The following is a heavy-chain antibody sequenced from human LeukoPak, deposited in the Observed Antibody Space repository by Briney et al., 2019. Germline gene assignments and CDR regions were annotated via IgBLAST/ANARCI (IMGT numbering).Heavy chain of an antibody. V-gene: IGHV3-30*18. J-gene: IGHJ4*02. CDR2: ISYDGSNK. D-gene: IGHD3/OR15-3a*01. CDR1: GFTFSSYG. CDR3: AKILGPFDY. Sequence: PGGSLRLSCAASGFTFSSYGMHWVRQTPDKGLEWVAVISYDGSNKYYADSVKGRFTISRDNSKNTLYLQMNSLRAEDTAVYYCAKILGPFDYWGQGTLVTVSS.